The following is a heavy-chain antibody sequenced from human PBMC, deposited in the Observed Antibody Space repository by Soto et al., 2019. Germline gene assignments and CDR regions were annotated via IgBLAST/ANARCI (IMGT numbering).Heavy chain of an antibody. CDR1: GFTFSYYW. J-gene: IGHJ3*02. CDR2: IHSDGSST. Sequence: EVQLVESGGGLVQPGESLRLSCAASGFTFSYYWMHWVRQAPGMGLVWVSRIHSDGSSTTYADSVKGRFTISRDNARNTVYLQMNSLRVEDTAVYYCARGDRGAFDIWGQGTVVTVSS. CDR3: ARGDRGAFDI. V-gene: IGHV3-74*01. D-gene: IGHD1-26*01.